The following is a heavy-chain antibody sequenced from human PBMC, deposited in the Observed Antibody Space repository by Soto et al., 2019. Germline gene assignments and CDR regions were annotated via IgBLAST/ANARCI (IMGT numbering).Heavy chain of an antibody. CDR3: SKFTKRAAAGRYEYYKYGMDV. J-gene: IGHJ6*02. V-gene: IGHV3-23*01. D-gene: IGHD6-13*01. CDR2: ISGSGGSS. Sequence: LRLSCAAAGFAFSTYAMTWVRQAPGKGLEWVSVISGSGGSSYYAASVKGRFTISRDNSKNTLFLQMNGLRAEDTAVYYCSKFTKRAAAGRYEYYKYGMDVWGQGTTVTVSS. CDR1: GFAFSTYA.